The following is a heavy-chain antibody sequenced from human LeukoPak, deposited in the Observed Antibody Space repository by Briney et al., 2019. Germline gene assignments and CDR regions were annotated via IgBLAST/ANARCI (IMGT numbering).Heavy chain of an antibody. CDR3: ARLTGRDSSDWPYFHH. J-gene: IGHJ1*01. CDR1: GGSISSRSYY. D-gene: IGHD6-25*01. CDR2: IYPSGST. Sequence: PSETLSLTCTVSGGSISSRSYYWGWVRQPPGKGLEWIGNIYPSGSTSYNPSLKSRVTISVDTSKNQFSLKLTSVTAADTAVFYCARLTGRDSSDWPYFHHWGQGALVTVSS. V-gene: IGHV4-39*01.